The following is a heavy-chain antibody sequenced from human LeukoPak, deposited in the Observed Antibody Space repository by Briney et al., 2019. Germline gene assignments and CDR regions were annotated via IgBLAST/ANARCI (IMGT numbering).Heavy chain of an antibody. V-gene: IGHV3-21*01. CDR1: GFTFNTYT. CDR2: ITSSSNDI. CDR3: ARVAPAMVKGRDYYYYMDV. D-gene: IGHD5-18*01. Sequence: SGRSLRLSCAAAGFTFNTYTMNWVRQAPGKGLEWVSSITSSSNDILYAGSVKGRFTISRDNAKNSLYLQMNSLRAEDTAVYYCARVAPAMVKGRDYYYYMDVRGKGTTVTVSS. J-gene: IGHJ6*03.